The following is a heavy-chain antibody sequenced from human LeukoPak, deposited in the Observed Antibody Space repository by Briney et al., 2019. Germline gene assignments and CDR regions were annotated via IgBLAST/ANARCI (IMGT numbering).Heavy chain of an antibody. CDR2: FNAYSGGT. Sequence: ASVKVSCKASGYTFTDYYIHWVRQATGQGLEWMGWFNAYSGGTNYAEKFQGRVTMTRDTSITTAYMELSSLRSDDTAMYYCATLRRSGWYIGDWGQGTLVTVSS. J-gene: IGHJ4*02. CDR1: GYTFTDYY. V-gene: IGHV1-2*02. D-gene: IGHD6-19*01. CDR3: ATLRRSGWYIGD.